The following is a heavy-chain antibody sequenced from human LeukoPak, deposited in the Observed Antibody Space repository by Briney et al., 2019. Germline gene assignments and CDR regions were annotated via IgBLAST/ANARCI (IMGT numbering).Heavy chain of an antibody. Sequence: GGSLRLSCAASGFTFSSYAMHWVRQAPGKGLEWVAVISYDGSNKYYADSVKGRFTISRDNSKNTLYLQMNSLRADDTAVYYCAMKAVPRPRLYDAFDFWGRGTVVTVSS. D-gene: IGHD2-2*02. CDR2: ISYDGSNK. J-gene: IGHJ3*01. CDR3: AMKAVPRPRLYDAFDF. CDR1: GFTFSSYA. V-gene: IGHV3-30*04.